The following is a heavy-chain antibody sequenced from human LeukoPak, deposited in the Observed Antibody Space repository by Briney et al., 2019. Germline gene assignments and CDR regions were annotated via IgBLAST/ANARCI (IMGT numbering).Heavy chain of an antibody. V-gene: IGHV1-2*02. CDR2: INPNSGGT. CDR1: GYTFTGYY. Sequence: ASVKVSCKASGYTFTGYYMGWVRQAPGQGLEWMGWINPNSGGTNYAQKFQGRVTMTRDTSISTAYMELSRLRSDDTAVYYCARGSDDFWSGYSPSYWGQGTLVTVSS. J-gene: IGHJ4*02. CDR3: ARGSDDFWSGYSPSY. D-gene: IGHD3-3*01.